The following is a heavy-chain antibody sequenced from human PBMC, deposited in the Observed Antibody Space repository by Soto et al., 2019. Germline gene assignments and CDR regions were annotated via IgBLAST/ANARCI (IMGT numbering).Heavy chain of an antibody. Sequence: SETLSLTCTVSGGSISSSSYYWGWIRQPPGKGLEWIGSIYYSGSTYYNPSLKSRVTISVDTSKNQFSLKLGSVTAADTAVYYCASGYCSSTSCYVLLGYYFDYWGQGTLDTVSS. D-gene: IGHD2-2*01. J-gene: IGHJ4*02. CDR3: ASGYCSSTSCYVLLGYYFDY. CDR2: IYYSGST. V-gene: IGHV4-39*01. CDR1: GGSISSSSYY.